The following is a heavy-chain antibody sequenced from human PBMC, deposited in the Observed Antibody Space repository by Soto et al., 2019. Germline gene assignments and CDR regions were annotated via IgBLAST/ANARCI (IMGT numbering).Heavy chain of an antibody. D-gene: IGHD1-26*01. Sequence: RRLSCAASGFIFENFGMSWVRQAPGKGLEWISSISGSGFKKYYADSVKGRFTISRDNSKSTVYLELNNLSAEDTAVYHCAKNQGVELVPLATVDWFDPWGQGSVVTVSS. CDR3: AKNQGVELVPLATVDWFDP. CDR1: GFIFENFG. CDR2: ISGSGFKK. V-gene: IGHV3-23*01. J-gene: IGHJ5*02.